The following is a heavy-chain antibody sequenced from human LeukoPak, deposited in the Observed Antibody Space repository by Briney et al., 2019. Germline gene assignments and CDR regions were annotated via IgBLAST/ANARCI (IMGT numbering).Heavy chain of an antibody. CDR1: GFTFRSNA. CDR3: AKDQGGSYFASNFDY. CDR2: ISCIGRIT. V-gene: IGHV3-23*01. J-gene: IGHJ4*02. D-gene: IGHD2-15*01. Sequence: PGGSLRLSCAASGFTFRSNAMSWGGEAPGKGREGVSIISCIGRITSYAASVKRPFTISRDNSNNTLYLQMNSLRPDDTAVYYCAKDQGGSYFASNFDYWGQGTLVTVSS.